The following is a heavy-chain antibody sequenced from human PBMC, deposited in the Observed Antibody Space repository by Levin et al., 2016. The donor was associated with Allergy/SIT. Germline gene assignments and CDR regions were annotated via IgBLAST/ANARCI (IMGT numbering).Heavy chain of an antibody. CDR2: IWYDGSNK. CDR3: ARVQFGNWFDP. CDR1: GFTFSSYG. Sequence: GESLKISCAASGFTFSSYGMHWVRQAPGKGLEWVAVIWYDGSNKYYADSVKGRFTISRDNAKKTLFLQMNSLTAEDTAVYYCARVQFGNWFDPWGQGTLVTVSS. D-gene: IGHD3-10*01. V-gene: IGHV3-33*01. J-gene: IGHJ5*02.